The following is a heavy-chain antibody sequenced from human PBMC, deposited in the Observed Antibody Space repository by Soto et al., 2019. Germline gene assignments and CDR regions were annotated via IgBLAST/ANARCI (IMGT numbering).Heavy chain of an antibody. D-gene: IGHD2-2*01. V-gene: IGHV3-30-3*01. Sequence: QVQLVESGGGMVQPGRSLRLSCAASGFTFSSYAMHWVRQAPGKGLEWVAVISYDESNKSYADSVKGRFTISRDNSKNTLYLQMNSLRAEDTALYYCAREGNRPEPVLGYCSSTSCLCDYWGQGTLVTVSS. J-gene: IGHJ4*02. CDR2: ISYDESNK. CDR1: GFTFSSYA. CDR3: AREGNRPEPVLGYCSSTSCLCDY.